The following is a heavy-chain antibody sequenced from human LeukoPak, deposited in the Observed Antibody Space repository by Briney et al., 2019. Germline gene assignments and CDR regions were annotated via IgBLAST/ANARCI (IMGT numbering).Heavy chain of an antibody. J-gene: IGHJ4*02. CDR1: GGSISSFY. D-gene: IGHD4-17*01. Sequence: PSETLSLTCTVSGGSISSFYWTWIRQSPGKGLEWIGYIYSSGSTKYNPSLKSRVTISLDTSRNQFSLKLSPVTAADTAVYYCARDWGDYTFNYWGRGTLVTVSS. V-gene: IGHV4-59*01. CDR2: IYSSGST. CDR3: ARDWGDYTFNY.